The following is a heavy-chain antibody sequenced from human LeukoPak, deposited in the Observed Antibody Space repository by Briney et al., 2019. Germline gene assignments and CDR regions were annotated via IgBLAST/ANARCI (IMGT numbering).Heavy chain of an antibody. D-gene: IGHD3-10*01. Sequence: PSETLSLTCTVSGGSISSYYWSWIRQPPGKGLEWIGYIYYSGSTNYNPSLKSRVTISEDTSKNQFSLKLSSVTAADTAVYYCARELVSRGPIDYWGQGTLVTVSS. V-gene: IGHV4-59*01. CDR1: GGSISSYY. CDR2: IYYSGST. CDR3: ARELVSRGPIDY. J-gene: IGHJ4*02.